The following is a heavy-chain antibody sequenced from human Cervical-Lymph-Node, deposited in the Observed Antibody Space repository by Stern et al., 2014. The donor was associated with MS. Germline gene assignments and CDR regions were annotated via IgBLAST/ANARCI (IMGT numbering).Heavy chain of an antibody. D-gene: IGHD5-12*01. Sequence: QLQLQESGPGLVKPSQTLSLTCTVSGCSISSCDNYWSWIRQPPGKGLEWIGYIYYSGSTYSNPSLKTRVPISIDTPNKHFSLKLSTVTAADAAVYYCARVKLMWIRLGSWFDPWGQGTLVTVSS. V-gene: IGHV4-30-4*01. J-gene: IGHJ5*02. CDR3: ARVKLMWIRLGSWFDP. CDR1: GCSISSCDNY. CDR2: IYYSGST.